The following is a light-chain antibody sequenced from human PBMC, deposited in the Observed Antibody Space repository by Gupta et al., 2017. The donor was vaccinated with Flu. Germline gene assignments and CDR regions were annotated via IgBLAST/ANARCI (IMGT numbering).Light chain of an antibody. CDR2: EVS. Sequence: QSALTQPASVSGSPGQSITISCTGTSSDVGSYNRVSWYQQPTGTAPKLMISEVSNRPSGVPDRFSGSKSGNTASLTISGLQAEDEADYYCSSDTSSNTWVFGGGTKLTVL. CDR1: SSDVGSYNR. CDR3: SSDTSSNTWV. J-gene: IGLJ3*02. V-gene: IGLV2-18*02.